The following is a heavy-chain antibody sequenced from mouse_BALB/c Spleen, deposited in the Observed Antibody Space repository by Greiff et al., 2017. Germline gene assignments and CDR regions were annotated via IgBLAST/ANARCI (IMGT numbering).Heavy chain of an antibody. J-gene: IGHJ3*01. D-gene: IGHD1-1*01. CDR3: ARWVRSWFAY. Sequence: VQLKESGAELVKPGASVKLSCTASGFNIKDTYMHWVKQRPEQGLEWIGRIDPANGNTKYDPKFQGKATITADTSSNTAYLQLSSLTSEDTAVYYCARWVRSWFAYWGQGTLVTVSA. CDR2: IDPANGNT. V-gene: IGHV14-3*02. CDR1: GFNIKDTY.